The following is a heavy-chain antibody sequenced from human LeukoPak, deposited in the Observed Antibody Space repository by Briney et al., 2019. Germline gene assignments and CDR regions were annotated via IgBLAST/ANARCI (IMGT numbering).Heavy chain of an antibody. J-gene: IGHJ4*02. CDR1: GLTVTDNY. CDR2: IYPDGST. D-gene: IGHD4-17*01. CDR3: ARTNPVYGDYDY. V-gene: IGHV3-53*01. Sequence: GGSLRLSCAVSGLTVTDNYMSWVRQATGKGLEWVSVIYPDGSTYHADSVKGRFTISRDNSKNTLSLQMNTLRADDTAVYHCARTNPVYGDYDYWGQGTLVTVSS.